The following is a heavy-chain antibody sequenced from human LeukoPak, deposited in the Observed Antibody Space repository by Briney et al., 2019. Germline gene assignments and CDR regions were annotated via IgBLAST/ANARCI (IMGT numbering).Heavy chain of an antibody. J-gene: IGHJ4*02. D-gene: IGHD5-24*01. V-gene: IGHV4-39*07. CDR3: ARDRRDGYNYDFDY. Sequence: SETLSLTCSVSSASISSGSYFWAWIRQPPGKGLEWIGSFFYGGNTYYNPSLKSRVTISVDTSKNQFSLKLNSVTAADTAVYYCARDRRDGYNYDFDYWGQGTPVTVSS. CDR2: FFYGGNT. CDR1: SASISSGSYF.